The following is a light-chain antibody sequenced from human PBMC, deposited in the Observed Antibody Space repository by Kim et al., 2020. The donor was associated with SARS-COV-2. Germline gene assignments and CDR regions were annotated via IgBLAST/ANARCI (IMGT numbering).Light chain of an antibody. CDR2: DVS. Sequence: GQSITISCTCTSSDVGGYNYVSWYQHHPGKAPKLMIYDVSNRPSGVSNRFSGSKSGNTASLTISGLQAEDEADYYCSSYTSSSTLVFGTGTKVTVL. V-gene: IGLV2-14*03. J-gene: IGLJ1*01. CDR3: SSYTSSSTLV. CDR1: SSDVGGYNY.